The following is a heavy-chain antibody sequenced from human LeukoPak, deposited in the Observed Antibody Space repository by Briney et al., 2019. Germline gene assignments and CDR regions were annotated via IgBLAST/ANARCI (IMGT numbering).Heavy chain of an antibody. CDR2: IISDGSSI. J-gene: IGHJ4*02. CDR1: DFSFSSHW. Sequence: GGSLRLSCATSDFSFSSHWMHWVRQAPGKGLVWVSRIISDGSSISYADSVKGRFTISRDNAKNTLYLQMNSLTAEDTAVYYCARGHVAGSDRHWDYWGQGALVTVSS. D-gene: IGHD6-19*01. CDR3: ARGHVAGSDRHWDY. V-gene: IGHV3-74*01.